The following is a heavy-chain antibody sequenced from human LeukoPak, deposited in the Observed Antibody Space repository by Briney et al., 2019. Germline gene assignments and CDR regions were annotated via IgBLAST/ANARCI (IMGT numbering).Heavy chain of an antibody. CDR3: ARGRGCSGGSCHDAFDI. J-gene: IGHJ3*02. CDR2: ISSSGSTI. D-gene: IGHD2-15*01. V-gene: IGHV3-48*03. Sequence: GGSLRLSCAASGFTFSSYEMNWVRQAPGKGLEWVSYISSSGSTIYYADSVKGRFTISRDNAKNSLYLQMNSLRAEDTAVYYCARGRGCSGGSCHDAFDIWGQGTMVTVSS. CDR1: GFTFSSYE.